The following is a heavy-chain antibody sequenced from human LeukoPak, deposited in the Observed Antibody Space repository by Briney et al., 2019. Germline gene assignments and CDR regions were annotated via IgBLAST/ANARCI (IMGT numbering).Heavy chain of an antibody. Sequence: GGSLRLSCAASGFTFSSYSMSWVRQAPGKGLEWVSSISSSSSYIYYANSVKGRFTISRDNAKNSLYLQMNSLRAEDTAVYYCARDARSFGELLQDAFDIWGQGTMVTVSS. J-gene: IGHJ3*02. CDR3: ARDARSFGELLQDAFDI. V-gene: IGHV3-21*01. CDR2: ISSSSSYI. CDR1: GFTFSSYS. D-gene: IGHD3-10*01.